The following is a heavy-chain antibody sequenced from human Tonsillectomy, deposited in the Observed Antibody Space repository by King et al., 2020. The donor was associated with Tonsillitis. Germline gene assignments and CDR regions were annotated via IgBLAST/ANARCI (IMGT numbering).Heavy chain of an antibody. CDR2: IIGSNGNR. CDR3: AREWGYCTSTSCYEYYGMDV. CDR1: GYTFTSYG. J-gene: IGHJ6*02. Sequence: QLVQSGAEVKKPGASVKVSCKASGYTFTSYGISWVRQAPGKVLDGMVWIIGSNGNRNYEQKLQGRCTMTTATSTSTAYMELRSLRSDDTAVYYCAREWGYCTSTSCYEYYGMDVWGQGTTVTVSS. V-gene: IGHV1-18*04. D-gene: IGHD2-2*01.